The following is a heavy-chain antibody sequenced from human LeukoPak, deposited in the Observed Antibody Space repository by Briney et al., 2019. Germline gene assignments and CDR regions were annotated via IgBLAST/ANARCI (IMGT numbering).Heavy chain of an antibody. J-gene: IGHJ4*02. CDR3: ARRIAAAPDY. V-gene: IGHV1-8*02. D-gene: IGHD6-13*01. CDR1: GYTFTSYD. Sequence: ASVKVSCKASGYTFTSYDINWVRQATGQGLEWMGWMNPNSGNTGYAQMFQGRVTLTRDTSTNTVYMELSSLKASDTAMYYCARRIAAAPDYWGQGTLVTVSS. CDR2: MNPNSGNT.